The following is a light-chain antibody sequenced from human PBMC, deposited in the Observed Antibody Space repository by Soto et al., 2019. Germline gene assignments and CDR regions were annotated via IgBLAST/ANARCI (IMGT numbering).Light chain of an antibody. V-gene: IGKV3D-20*02. J-gene: IGKJ5*01. Sequence: EIVLTQSPATLSLSPGERATLSCRASQSVTSNSLAWFQQKPGQAPSLLIYGASYRATGIPDRFSGSGSGTDFTLTISSLEPEDFAVYYCQQRSNWLTFGQGTRLEIK. CDR1: QSVTSNS. CDR2: GAS. CDR3: QQRSNWLT.